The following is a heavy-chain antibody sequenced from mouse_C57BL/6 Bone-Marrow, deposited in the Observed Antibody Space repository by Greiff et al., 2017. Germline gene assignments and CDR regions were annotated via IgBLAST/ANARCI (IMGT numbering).Heavy chain of an antibody. V-gene: IGHV2-2*01. CDR3: ARNGVRAMDY. CDR2: IGSGGST. CDR1: GFSLTSYG. Sequence: VKVVESGPGLVQPSQCLSITCTASGFSLTSYGVHWVRQSPGKGLEWLGVIGSGGSTDYYAAFISRLSISKDNSKSHGFFKMNSLQADDTAIYYCARNGVRAMDYWGQGTSVTVSS. J-gene: IGHJ4*01.